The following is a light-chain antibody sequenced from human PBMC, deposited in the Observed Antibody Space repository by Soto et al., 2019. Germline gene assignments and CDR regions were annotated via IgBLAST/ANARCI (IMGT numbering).Light chain of an antibody. CDR2: DND. CDR1: SSDVGIYNY. CDR3: GTWDSSLSVGL. J-gene: IGLJ2*01. V-gene: IGLV1-51*01. Sequence: QSALTQPASVSGSAGQSIAISCTGSSSDVGIYNYVSWYQQHPGKVPKLIIFDNDKRPSGIPDRFSGSKSGTSATLDITGLQAGDEADYYCGTWDSSLSVGLFGGGTKLTVL.